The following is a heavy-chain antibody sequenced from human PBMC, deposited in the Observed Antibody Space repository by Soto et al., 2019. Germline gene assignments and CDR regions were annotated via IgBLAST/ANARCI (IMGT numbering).Heavy chain of an antibody. V-gene: IGHV3-15*07. J-gene: IGHJ4*02. CDR2: IKRKSDGETT. CDR3: TSYSGSSPE. D-gene: IGHD6-13*01. Sequence: EVQLVESGGGLVKPGGSLRLSCAASGFTFSNAWMNWVRQAPRKGLEWVGRIKRKSDGETTEYASPGKDSFTISRDDSKNTMFLQMNSLETEDTGVYYCTSYSGSSPEWGQGNLVTVSS. CDR1: GFTFSNAW.